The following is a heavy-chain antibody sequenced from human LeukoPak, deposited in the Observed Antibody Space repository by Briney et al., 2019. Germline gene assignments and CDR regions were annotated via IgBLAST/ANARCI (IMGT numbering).Heavy chain of an antibody. Sequence: GGSLRLSCAASGFTFSDYYMSWIRQAPGKGLEWVSYISSSGSTIYYADSVKGRFTISRDNAKNSLYLQMNSLRAEDTAVYYCATQPGVAAAGMVFDYWGQGTLVTVSS. CDR3: ATQPGVAAAGMVFDY. V-gene: IGHV3-11*01. CDR1: GFTFSDYY. D-gene: IGHD6-13*01. CDR2: ISSSGSTI. J-gene: IGHJ4*02.